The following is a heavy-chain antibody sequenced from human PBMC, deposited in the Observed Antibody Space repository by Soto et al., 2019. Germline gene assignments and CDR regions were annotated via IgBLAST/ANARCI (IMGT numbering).Heavy chain of an antibody. J-gene: IGHJ6*02. CDR2: IYSGGST. CDR1: GFTVTRNY. D-gene: IGHD3-10*01. V-gene: IGHV3-66*01. Sequence: PGGSLRLSCAASGFTVTRNYMSWVRQAPGKGLEWVSIIYSGGSTYYADSVKGRFTISRDNSKNTLYLQMNSLRAEDTAVYYCAREGLWFGEYYYYYYGMDVWGQGTTVTVSS. CDR3: AREGLWFGEYYYYYYGMDV.